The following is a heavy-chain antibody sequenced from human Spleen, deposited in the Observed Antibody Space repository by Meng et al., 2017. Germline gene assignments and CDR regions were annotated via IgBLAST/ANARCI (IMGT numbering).Heavy chain of an antibody. CDR3: AVLVGG. V-gene: IGHV1-2*07. CDR1: GGIFSNYV. J-gene: IGHJ4*02. Sequence: ASVKVSCKALGGIFSNYVIGWVRQAPGQGLEWIGWINPSRGDTKYAHKFMGRVTVTRDTSISTVYMEMTSLTYDDTAVYYCAVLVGGWGQGTLVTVSS. CDR2: INPSRGDT. D-gene: IGHD2-15*01.